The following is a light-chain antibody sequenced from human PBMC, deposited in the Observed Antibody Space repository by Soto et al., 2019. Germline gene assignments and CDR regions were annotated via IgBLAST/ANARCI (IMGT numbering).Light chain of an antibody. V-gene: IGKV3-15*01. CDR3: QHYNNWPPWT. CDR1: QSVSSN. CDR2: GAS. J-gene: IGKJ1*01. Sequence: EIVMTQSPATLSVSPGERATLSCRASQSVSSNLAWYQQKPGQAPRLLIYGASTSATGIPARFSGSGSGTEFTLTISSLQSEDFAVYYCQHYNNWPPWTFGQGNKVEIK.